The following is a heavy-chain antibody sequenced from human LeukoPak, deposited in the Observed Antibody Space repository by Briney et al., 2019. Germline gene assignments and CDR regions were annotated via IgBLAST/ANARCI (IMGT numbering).Heavy chain of an antibody. CDR1: GFTFDDYA. J-gene: IGHJ4*02. Sequence: GGSLRLSCSASGFTFDDYAMHWVRQAPGKGLEWVSGISWNSGSIGYADSVKGRFIISRVNAKNSLYLQMNSLRAEDTALYYCAKDSEGYYGSGSYYNCWGQGTLVTVSS. CDR2: ISWNSGSI. D-gene: IGHD3-10*01. CDR3: AKDSEGYYGSGSYYNC. V-gene: IGHV3-9*01.